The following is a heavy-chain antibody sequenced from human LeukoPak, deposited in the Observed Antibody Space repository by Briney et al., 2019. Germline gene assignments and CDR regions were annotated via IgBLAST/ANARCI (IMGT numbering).Heavy chain of an antibody. J-gene: IGHJ4*02. CDR1: GGSISSSSYY. V-gene: IGHV4-39*01. Sequence: SETLSLTCTVSGGSISSSSYYWGWIRQPPGKGLEWIGSIYYSGSTYYNPSLKSRVAISVDTSKNQFSLKLSSVTAADTAVYYCARQRAYDSSGYYYVFDYWGQGTLVTVSS. D-gene: IGHD3-22*01. CDR2: IYYSGST. CDR3: ARQRAYDSSGYYYVFDY.